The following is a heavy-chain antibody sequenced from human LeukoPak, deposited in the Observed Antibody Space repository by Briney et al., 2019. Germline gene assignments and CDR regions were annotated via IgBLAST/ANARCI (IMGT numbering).Heavy chain of an antibody. CDR1: GFTVSSNY. J-gene: IGHJ4*02. CDR3: ARGPDYDFWSGYYSRPFDY. V-gene: IGHV3-53*04. Sequence: HAGRSLRLSCAPSGFTVSSNYMSWVRQPPGRGLGWDSVIYSGGSTYYADSRKGRFTITTHNSKNTLYLQMDSLRAEDTAVYYCARGPDYDFWSGYYSRPFDYWGQGTLVTVSS. CDR2: IYSGGST. D-gene: IGHD3-3*01.